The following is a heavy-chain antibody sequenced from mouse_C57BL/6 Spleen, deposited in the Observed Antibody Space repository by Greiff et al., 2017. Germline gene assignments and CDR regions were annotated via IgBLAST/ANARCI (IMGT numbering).Heavy chain of an antibody. CDR3: ARVDGYLAWFAY. J-gene: IGHJ3*01. Sequence: EVKLMESEGGLVQPGSSMKLSCTASGFTFSDYYMAWVRQVPEKGLEWVANINYDGSSTYYLDSLKSRFIISRDNAKNILYLQMSSLKSEDTATYYCARVDGYLAWFAYCGQGTLVTVSA. V-gene: IGHV5-16*01. CDR2: INYDGSST. D-gene: IGHD2-3*01. CDR1: GFTFSDYY.